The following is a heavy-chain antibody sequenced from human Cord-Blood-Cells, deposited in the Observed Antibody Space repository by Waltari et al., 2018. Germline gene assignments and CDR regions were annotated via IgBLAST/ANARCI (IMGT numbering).Heavy chain of an antibody. J-gene: IGHJ4*02. D-gene: IGHD2-2*01. V-gene: IGHV3-33*01. CDR1: GFTFSSNG. Sequence: QVELVVSGGGVVQPGRSVRLSCAASGFTFSSNGLQWVRQAPGKGREWEAVIMYDGSNKNYADSSKGRVTISRDNSKNTLYLQMNSLRAEDTAVYYCARAPLPAAISVLDYLGQGTLVTVSS. CDR3: ARAPLPAAISVLDY. CDR2: IMYDGSNK.